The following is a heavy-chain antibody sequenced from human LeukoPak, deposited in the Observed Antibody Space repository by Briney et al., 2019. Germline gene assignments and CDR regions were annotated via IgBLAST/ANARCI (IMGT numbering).Heavy chain of an antibody. CDR2: ISYDGSNK. J-gene: IGHJ4*02. D-gene: IGHD6-13*01. CDR3: ASRSAALLYFDY. Sequence: PGGSLRLSCAASGFTFSSFGMSWVRQAPGKGLEWVAVISYDGSNKHYADSVKGRFTISRDNSRNTLYLQMNSLRAEDTAVYYCASRSAALLYFDYWGQGTLVTVSS. V-gene: IGHV3-30*03. CDR1: GFTFSSFG.